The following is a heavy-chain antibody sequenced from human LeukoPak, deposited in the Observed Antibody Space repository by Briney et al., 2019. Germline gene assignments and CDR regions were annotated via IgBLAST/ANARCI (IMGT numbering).Heavy chain of an antibody. CDR1: GYTFTSYG. V-gene: IGHV1-18*01. J-gene: IGHJ6*03. CDR2: ISAYNGNT. Sequence: ASVKVSCKASGYTFTSYGISWVRQAPEQGLEWMGWISAYNGNTNYAQKLQSRVTMTTDTSTSTAYMELRSLRSDDTAVYYCARVCVGAMVNDYYYYMDVWGKGTTVTISS. CDR3: ARVCVGAMVNDYYYYMDV. D-gene: IGHD5-18*01.